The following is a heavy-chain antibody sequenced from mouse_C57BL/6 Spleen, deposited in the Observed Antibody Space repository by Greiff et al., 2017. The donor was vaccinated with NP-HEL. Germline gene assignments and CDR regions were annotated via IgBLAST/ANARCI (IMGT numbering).Heavy chain of an antibody. CDR2: IYPGGGDT. Sequence: QVHVKQSGPELVKPGASVKISCKASGYAFSSSWMNWVKQRPGQGLEWIGRIYPGGGDTNYNGKFKGKATLTADKSSSTAYMQLSSLTSEDSAVYFYASFLLTGYFDYWGQGTTLTVSS. CDR3: ASFLLTGYFDY. V-gene: IGHV1-82*01. D-gene: IGHD4-1*01. J-gene: IGHJ2*01. CDR1: GYAFSSSW.